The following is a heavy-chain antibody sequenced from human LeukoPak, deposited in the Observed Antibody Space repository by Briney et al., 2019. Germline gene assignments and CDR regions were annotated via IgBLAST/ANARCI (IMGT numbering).Heavy chain of an antibody. CDR1: GGTFSSYA. CDR2: IIPIFGTA. J-gene: IGHJ5*02. V-gene: IGHV1-69*13. CDR3: ARVGKPPGVEWFDP. Sequence: GAPVKVSCKASGGTFSSYAISWVRQAPGQGLEWMGGIIPIFGTANYAQKFQGRVTITADESTSTAYMELSSLRSEDTAVYYCARVGKPPGVEWFDPWGQGTLVTVSS. D-gene: IGHD5-24*01.